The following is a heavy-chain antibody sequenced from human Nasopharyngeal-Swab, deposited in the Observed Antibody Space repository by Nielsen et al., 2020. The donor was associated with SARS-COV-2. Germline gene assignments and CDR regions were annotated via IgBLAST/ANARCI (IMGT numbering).Heavy chain of an antibody. CDR1: GFTFTSYY. CDR2: IDPFSGST. V-gene: IGHV1-46*01. Sequence: ASVKVSCKAFGFTFTSYYFNWVRQAPGQGPEWMGMIDPFSGSTSYAQRFQGRITVTRDTSTSTVFMEVRSLTSEDTAVYYCTRDQGGGDPYDSWGQGTLVTVSS. D-gene: IGHD2-21*02. J-gene: IGHJ4*02. CDR3: TRDQGGGDPYDS.